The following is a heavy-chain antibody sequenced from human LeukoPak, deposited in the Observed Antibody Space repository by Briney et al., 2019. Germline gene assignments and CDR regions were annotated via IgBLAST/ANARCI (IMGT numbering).Heavy chain of an antibody. Sequence: PSETLSLTCTVSGGSISSYYWSWIRQPPGKGLEWIGYIYYSGSTNYNPSLKSRVTISVDTSKNQFSLKLSSVTAADTAVYYCARDRGDYYGSGSYLELWGLAPWGQGTLVTVSS. CDR3: ARDRGDYYGSGSYLELWGLAP. CDR1: GGSISSYY. J-gene: IGHJ5*02. D-gene: IGHD3-10*01. CDR2: IYYSGST. V-gene: IGHV4-59*01.